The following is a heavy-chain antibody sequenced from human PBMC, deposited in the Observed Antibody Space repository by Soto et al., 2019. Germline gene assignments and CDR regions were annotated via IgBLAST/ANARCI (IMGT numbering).Heavy chain of an antibody. D-gene: IGHD3-10*01. V-gene: IGHV1-3*01. CDR2: INAGNGYT. CDR1: GYTFTSYA. CDR3: ARAPMVRNNWFDP. Sequence: ASVKVSCKASGYTFTSYAVHWVRQAPGQRLEWMGWINAGNGYTKYSQKFQDRVTITRDTSASTAYMELRSLRSEDTAVYYCARAPMVRNNWFDPWGQGTLVTVSS. J-gene: IGHJ5*02.